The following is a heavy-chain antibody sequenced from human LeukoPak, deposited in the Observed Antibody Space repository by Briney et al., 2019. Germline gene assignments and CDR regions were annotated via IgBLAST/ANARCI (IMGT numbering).Heavy chain of an antibody. D-gene: IGHD3-16*01. J-gene: IGHJ4*02. Sequence: EGSLRLSCAASGLTFSNYWMDWVRQAPGKGLEWVANIKQDGSEKNYVDSVKGRFIISRDNAKNSLYLQMNTLRADDTAVYYCARDGFGTGSNWGQGTLVTVSS. CDR1: GLTFSNYW. CDR3: ARDGFGTGSN. CDR2: IKQDGSEK. V-gene: IGHV3-7*03.